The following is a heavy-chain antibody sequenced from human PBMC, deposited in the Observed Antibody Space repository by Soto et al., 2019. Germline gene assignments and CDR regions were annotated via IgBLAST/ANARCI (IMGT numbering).Heavy chain of an antibody. CDR1: GYTFIGYY. CDR2: INPNSGDT. Sequence: VASVKVSCKASGYTFIGYYLHWVRLAPGQGLEWMGWINPNSGDTDYAQKFQGRVTMTRDTSINTAYLEVRRLTSDDTALYYCARAYNTLDSRGQGTLVTVSS. CDR3: ARAYNTLDS. D-gene: IGHD1-20*01. V-gene: IGHV1-2*02. J-gene: IGHJ4*02.